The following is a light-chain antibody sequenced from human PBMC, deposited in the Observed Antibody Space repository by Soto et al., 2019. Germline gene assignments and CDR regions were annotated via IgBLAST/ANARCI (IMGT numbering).Light chain of an antibody. CDR2: DVS. Sequence: QSALTQPASVSGSPGQSITISCTGASSDVGGYNSVSWYQQEPGKAPKLIIYDVSNRPSGASYRFSGSKSGTSASLAIGGLQSEDEADYYCAAWDGSLNGWVFGGGTQLTVL. V-gene: IGLV2-14*01. J-gene: IGLJ3*02. CDR3: AAWDGSLNGWV. CDR1: SSDVGGYNS.